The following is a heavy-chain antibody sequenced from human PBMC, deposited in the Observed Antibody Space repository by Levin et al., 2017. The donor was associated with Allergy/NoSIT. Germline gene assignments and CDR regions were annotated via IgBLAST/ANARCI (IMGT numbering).Heavy chain of an antibody. CDR1: GFTFDDYG. D-gene: IGHD6-19*01. Sequence: SGGSLRLSCAASGFTFDDYGMSWVRQAPGKGLEWVSGINWNGGSTGYADSVKGRFTISRDNAKNSLYLQMNSLRAEDTALYHCARSLGIAVAGDFDYWGQGTLVTVSS. J-gene: IGHJ4*02. CDR3: ARSLGIAVAGDFDY. V-gene: IGHV3-20*01. CDR2: INWNGGST.